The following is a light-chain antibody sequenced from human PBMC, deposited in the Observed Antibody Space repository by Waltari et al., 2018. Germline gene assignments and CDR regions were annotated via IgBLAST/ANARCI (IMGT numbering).Light chain of an antibody. V-gene: IGKV3-20*01. Sequence: EIVLTQSPGTLSLSPGERATLSCRASQSVGRSLAWYPQKPGQAPRLLIYDASSRAAGTPGRFSGGGSGTDFSLAISSLEPEDFAVYFCQHYVSLPVTFGQGTKVEI. CDR1: QSVGRS. CDR2: DAS. J-gene: IGKJ1*01. CDR3: QHYVSLPVT.